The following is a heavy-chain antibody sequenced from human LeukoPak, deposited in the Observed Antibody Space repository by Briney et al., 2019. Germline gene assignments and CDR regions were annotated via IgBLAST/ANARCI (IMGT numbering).Heavy chain of an antibody. CDR2: IFTSGST. V-gene: IGHV4-4*07. D-gene: IGHD1-1*01. CDR1: GGSISSYY. Sequence: SETLSLTCTASGGSISSYYRSWIRQPAGQGLEWIGRIFTSGSTNYNPSLKSRLTMSVDMSKNQFSLKLSYVTAADTAVYYCARGGDWNPFDYWGQGILVTVSS. CDR3: ARGGDWNPFDY. J-gene: IGHJ4*02.